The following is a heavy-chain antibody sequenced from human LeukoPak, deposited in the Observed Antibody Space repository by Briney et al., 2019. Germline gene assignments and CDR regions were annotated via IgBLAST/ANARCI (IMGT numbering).Heavy chain of an antibody. CDR1: GDSISGGSYY. CDR2: IYTRGTT. J-gene: IGHJ4*02. V-gene: IGHV4-61*02. D-gene: IGHD2-8*02. Sequence: SETLSLTCTVSGDSISGGSYYWSWIRQPAGKGLEWIGRIYTRGTTSYNPSLKSRVTISADTSKNQFSLKLGSVTAADTAVYYCARGYWFYFDYWGQGTLVTVSS. CDR3: ARGYWFYFDY.